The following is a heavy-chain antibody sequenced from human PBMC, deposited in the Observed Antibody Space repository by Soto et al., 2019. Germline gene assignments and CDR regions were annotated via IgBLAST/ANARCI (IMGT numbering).Heavy chain of an antibody. J-gene: IGHJ3*02. Sequence: GGSLRLSCAASGFTFSSYAMSWVRQAPGKGLEWVSAISGSGGSTYYADSVKGRFTMSSDNSKNTLYLQMNSLRAEDAAVYYGAKDTAPTGYCSSDSCPGGAFDIWGQGTMVTVSS. CDR1: GFTFSSYA. CDR2: ISGSGGST. V-gene: IGHV3-23*01. CDR3: AKDTAPTGYCSSDSCPGGAFDI. D-gene: IGHD2-2*01.